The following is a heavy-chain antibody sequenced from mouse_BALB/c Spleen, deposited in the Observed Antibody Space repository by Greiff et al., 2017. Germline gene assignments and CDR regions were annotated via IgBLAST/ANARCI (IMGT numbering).Heavy chain of an antibody. CDR1: GFAFSSYD. D-gene: IGHD2-1*01. Sequence: EVQLQESGGGLVKPGGSLKLSCAASGFAFSSYDMSWVRQTPEKRLEWVAYISSGGGSTYYPDTVKGRFTISRDNAKNTLYLQMSSLKSEDTAMYYCARNLLDYFDYWGQGTTLTVSS. V-gene: IGHV5-12-1*01. J-gene: IGHJ2*01. CDR2: ISSGGGST. CDR3: ARNLLDYFDY.